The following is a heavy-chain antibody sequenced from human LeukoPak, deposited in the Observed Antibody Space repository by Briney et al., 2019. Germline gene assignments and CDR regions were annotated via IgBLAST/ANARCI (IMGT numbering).Heavy chain of an antibody. CDR2: ISGGGETT. J-gene: IGHJ4*02. CDR1: GFTFNNYA. D-gene: IGHD4-17*01. V-gene: IGHV3-23*01. Sequence: GGSLRLSCAASGFTFNNYAMNWVRQAPGKGLEWVSSISGGGETTYYADSAKGRFTISRDNSQNTLYLKMNSLRAEDTAVYYCARDYADYVGYFFFDYWGQGTLVTVSS. CDR3: ARDYADYVGYFFFDY.